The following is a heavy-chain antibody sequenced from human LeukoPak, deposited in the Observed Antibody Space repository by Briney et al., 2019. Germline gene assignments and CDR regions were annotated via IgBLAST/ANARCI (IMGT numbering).Heavy chain of an antibody. V-gene: IGHV1-69*06. Sequence: ASVKVSCKASGGTFSSYAISWVRQAPGQGLEWMGGIIPIFGTANYAQKFQGRVTITADKSTSTAYMELSSLRSEDTAMYHCARSGNIVATEFDYYYYYMDVWGKGTTVTVSS. CDR3: ARSGNIVATEFDYYYYYMDV. CDR1: GGTFSSYA. J-gene: IGHJ6*03. CDR2: IIPIFGTA. D-gene: IGHD5-12*01.